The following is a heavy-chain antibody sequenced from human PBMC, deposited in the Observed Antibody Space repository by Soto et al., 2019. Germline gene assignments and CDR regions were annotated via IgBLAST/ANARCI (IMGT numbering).Heavy chain of an antibody. CDR2: ISNDGSYK. Sequence: QVQLVESGGGVGQPGRSLRLSCTASGFSFRSYVMHWVRQAPGKGLEWVALISNDGSYKYYADSVKGRFTISRDNSKNTLHLQMNRLRSDDTGLYHCATLALERRYIAYDDVDYWSQGTLATVSS. J-gene: IGHJ4*02. CDR3: ATLALERRYIAYDDVDY. D-gene: IGHD5-12*01. V-gene: IGHV3-30*03. CDR1: GFSFRSYV.